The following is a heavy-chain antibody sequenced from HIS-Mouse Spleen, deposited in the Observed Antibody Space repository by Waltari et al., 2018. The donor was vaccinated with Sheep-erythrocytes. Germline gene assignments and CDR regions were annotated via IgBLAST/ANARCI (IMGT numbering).Heavy chain of an antibody. Sequence: EVQLVESGGGLVQPGGSLRLSCAASGFTFSSYWMHWVRQAPGKGLVWVSRFNSDGSSTSYADSVKGRFTISRDNAKNTLYQQMNSLRAEDTAVYYCARSDIRSSGGLAYWGQGTLVTVSS. CDR3: ARSDIRSSGGLAY. CDR1: GFTFSSYW. J-gene: IGHJ4*02. CDR2: FNSDGSST. D-gene: IGHD6-19*01. V-gene: IGHV3-74*01.